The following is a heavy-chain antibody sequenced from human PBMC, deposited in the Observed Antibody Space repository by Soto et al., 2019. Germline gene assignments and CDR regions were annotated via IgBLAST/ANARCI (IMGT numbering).Heavy chain of an antibody. CDR3: AHRHFDYSSRWPFDY. Sequence: QITLKESGPTLVKPTQTLTLTCTFSGFSLSTSGVGVGWIRQAPEKALEWLALIYWDDDKRYSPSLKSRLTITTDTSKNQVVLTMPNMDPVDTATYYCAHRHFDYSSRWPFDYWGQGTLVTVSS. J-gene: IGHJ4*02. D-gene: IGHD6-13*01. CDR1: GFSLSTSGVG. CDR2: IYWDDDK. V-gene: IGHV2-5*02.